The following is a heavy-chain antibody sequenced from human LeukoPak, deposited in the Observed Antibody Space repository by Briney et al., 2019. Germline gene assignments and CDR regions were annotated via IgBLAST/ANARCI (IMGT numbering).Heavy chain of an antibody. V-gene: IGHV3-30*18. J-gene: IGHJ4*02. Sequence: PGRSLRLSCAAPGFTFSKYGMHWVRQAPGKGLEWVAVISYDGSNKYYADSVKGRITISRDNSKNTLYLQMNSLRAEDTAVYYCAKDRGFSFASGSSELDYWGQGTLVTVSS. CDR2: ISYDGSNK. D-gene: IGHD3-10*01. CDR1: GFTFSKYG. CDR3: AKDRGFSFASGSSELDY.